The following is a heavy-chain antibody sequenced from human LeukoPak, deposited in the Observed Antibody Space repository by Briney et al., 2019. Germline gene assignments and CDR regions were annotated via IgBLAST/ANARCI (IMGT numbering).Heavy chain of an antibody. Sequence: SETLSLTCTVSGGSISSSSYYWGWIRQPPGKGLEWIGSIYYSGSTYYNPSLKSRVTISVDTSKNQFSLKLSSVTAADTAVYYCARHGLGRIAAAGKIGWFDPWGQGTLVTVSS. CDR2: IYYSGST. V-gene: IGHV4-39*01. D-gene: IGHD6-13*01. J-gene: IGHJ5*02. CDR3: ARHGLGRIAAAGKIGWFDP. CDR1: GGSISSSSYY.